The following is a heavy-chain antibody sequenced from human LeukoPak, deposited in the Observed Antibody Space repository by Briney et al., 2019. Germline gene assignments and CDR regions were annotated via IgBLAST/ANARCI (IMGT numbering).Heavy chain of an antibody. CDR2: IIPVFGTA. V-gene: IGHV1-69*05. CDR3: ASQHKYCSSTSCYKGGMGWFDP. CDR1: GGTFSSYA. J-gene: IGHJ5*02. Sequence: SVKVSCKASGGTFSSYAVSWVRQAPGQGLEWMGGIIPVFGTANYAQKFQGRVTITMDETTSTAYMELSSLRSEDTAMYYCASQHKYCSSTSCYKGGMGWFDPWGQGTLVTVSS. D-gene: IGHD2-2*01.